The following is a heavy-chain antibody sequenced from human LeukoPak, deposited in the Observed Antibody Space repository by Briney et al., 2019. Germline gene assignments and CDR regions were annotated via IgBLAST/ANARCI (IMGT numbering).Heavy chain of an antibody. D-gene: IGHD6-13*01. J-gene: IGHJ6*02. CDR3: ARSGYYHYYGLDV. V-gene: IGHV3-13*04. CDR1: GFTFSSYD. Sequence: GGSLRLSCEASGFTFSSYDLHWVRQTTGKGLEWVSAIGTADNTFYPDSVKGRFTISRDDAKNSLYLQVSNLRVGDTAVYYCARSGYYHYYGLDVWGQGTTVTVSS. CDR2: IGTADNT.